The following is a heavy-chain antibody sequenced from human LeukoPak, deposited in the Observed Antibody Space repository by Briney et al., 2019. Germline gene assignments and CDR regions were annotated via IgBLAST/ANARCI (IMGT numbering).Heavy chain of an antibody. CDR2: TYYRSKWYN. V-gene: IGHV6-1*01. CDR3: ARDAGSSGWYTFDY. D-gene: IGHD6-19*01. J-gene: IGHJ4*02. CDR1: GGSVSSNNGA. Sequence: SQTLSLTCAISGGSVSSNNGAWNWIRQSPSRGLEWLGRTYYRSKWYNDYAVSMKGRITINPDTSKNQFSLQLNSVTPEDTAVYYCARDAGSSGWYTFDYWGQGTLVTVSS.